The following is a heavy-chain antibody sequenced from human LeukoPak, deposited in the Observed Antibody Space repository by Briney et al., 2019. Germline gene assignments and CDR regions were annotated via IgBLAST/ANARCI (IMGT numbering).Heavy chain of an antibody. D-gene: IGHD2-2*01. CDR1: GYSFISYG. CDR2: ISGYNGNI. J-gene: IGHJ2*01. CDR3: ARGDLVPAPTKRYFDL. Sequence: ASVKVSCKASGYSFISYGFSWVRQAPGQGLEWMGWISGYNGNINYAQKFQGRVTMTTDTSTSTAYMELRSLRSEDTAVYYCARGDLVPAPTKRYFDLWGRGTLVTVSS. V-gene: IGHV1-18*01.